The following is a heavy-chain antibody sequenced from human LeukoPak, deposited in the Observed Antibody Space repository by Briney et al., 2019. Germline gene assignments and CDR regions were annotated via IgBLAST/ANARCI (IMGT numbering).Heavy chain of an antibody. Sequence: ASVKVSCKAFGYTFTSYDINWVRQATGQGLEWMGWMNPNSGNTGYAQKFQGRVTITRNTSISTAYMELSSLRSEDTAVYYCARGLQPPNYDFWSGYATYYYYYMDVWGKGTTVTVSS. CDR1: GYTFTSYD. V-gene: IGHV1-8*03. CDR3: ARGLQPPNYDFWSGYATYYYYYMDV. J-gene: IGHJ6*03. CDR2: MNPNSGNT. D-gene: IGHD3-3*01.